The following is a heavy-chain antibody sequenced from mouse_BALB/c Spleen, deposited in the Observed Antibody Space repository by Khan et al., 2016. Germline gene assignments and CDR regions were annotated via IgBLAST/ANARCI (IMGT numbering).Heavy chain of an antibody. J-gene: IGHJ2*01. D-gene: IGHD1-3*01. CDR1: GFSLTSYG. CDR3: AGLEDI. CDR2: IWAGGST. Sequence: QVQLKESGPGLVAPSQSLSITCTVSGFSLTSYGVHWVRQPPGKGLEWLGVIWAGGSTNYNSAPMSRLSISKDNSKSQVVVKMNSLQTNDTAIYYCAGLEDIWGQGTTLTVSS. V-gene: IGHV2-9*02.